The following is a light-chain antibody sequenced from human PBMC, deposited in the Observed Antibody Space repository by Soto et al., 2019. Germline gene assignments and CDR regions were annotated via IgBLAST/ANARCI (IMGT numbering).Light chain of an antibody. CDR2: AAS. CDR3: QQYDNLPVT. J-gene: IGKJ3*01. Sequence: DIQMTQSPSSLSAFVGDRVTITCQASQDISTYVNWYQQKPGKTPNLLIYAASNLETRVQSRFSESGSWKQFTLTISRLQSEDIGPYYLQQYDNLPVTFGPGTKV. CDR1: QDISTY. V-gene: IGKV1-33*01.